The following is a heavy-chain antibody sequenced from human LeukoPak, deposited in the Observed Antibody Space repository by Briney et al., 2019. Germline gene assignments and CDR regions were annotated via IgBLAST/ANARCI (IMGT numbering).Heavy chain of an antibody. V-gene: IGHV4-34*01. CDR1: GGSFSGYY. Sequence: PSETLSLTCAVYGGSFSGYYWSWIRQPPGKGLEWIGEINHSGSTNYNPSLKSRVTMSVDTSKNQFSLKLSSVTAADTAVYYCARDRCSSTSCSTPPLDYWGQGTLVTVSS. J-gene: IGHJ4*02. D-gene: IGHD2-2*01. CDR2: INHSGST. CDR3: ARDRCSSTSCSTPPLDY.